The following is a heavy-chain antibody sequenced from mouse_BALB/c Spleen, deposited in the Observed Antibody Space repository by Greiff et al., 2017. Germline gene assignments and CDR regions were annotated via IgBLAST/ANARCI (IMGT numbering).Heavy chain of an antibody. D-gene: IGHD4-1*01. J-gene: IGHJ2*01. V-gene: IGHV1-7*01. CDR1: GYTFTSYW. CDR3: ARRPPLGNFDY. Sequence: VKLVESGAELAKPGASVKMSCKASGYTFTSYWMHWVKQRPGQGLEWIGYINPSTGYTEYNQKFKDKATLTADKSSSTAYMQLSSLTSEDSAVYYCARRPPLGNFDYWGQGTTLTVSS. CDR2: INPSTGYT.